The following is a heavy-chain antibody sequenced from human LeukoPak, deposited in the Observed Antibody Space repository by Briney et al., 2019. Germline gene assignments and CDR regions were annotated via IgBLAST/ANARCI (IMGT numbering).Heavy chain of an antibody. J-gene: IGHJ4*02. CDR1: GYSFTSYW. CDR2: IYPGDSDT. V-gene: IGHV5-51*01. D-gene: IGHD5-18*01. CDR3: ARHRREAISFDSYGYSVDY. Sequence: GESLKISCKGSGYSFTSYWIGWVRQMPGKGLEWMGIIYPGDSDTRYSPSFQGQVTISADKSISTAYLQRSSLKASDTAMYYCARHRREAISFDSYGYSVDYWGQGTLVTVSS.